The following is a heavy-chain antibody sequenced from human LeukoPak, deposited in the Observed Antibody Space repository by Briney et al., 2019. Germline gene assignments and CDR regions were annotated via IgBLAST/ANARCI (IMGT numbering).Heavy chain of an antibody. V-gene: IGHV4-30-2*01. J-gene: IGHJ6*04. Sequence: SSQTLSLTCAVSGGSTSSGSHSWSWIRQPPGKSLECIGFIYHNGSTYHNPSLKSRVTISVDRSKNQFSLRLSSVTAADTAVYYCARLIVVIPKKNDYHYYYGMDVWGKGTTVTVSS. CDR1: GGSTSSGSHS. D-gene: IGHD2-2*01. CDR2: IYHNGST. CDR3: ARLIVVIPKKNDYHYYYGMDV.